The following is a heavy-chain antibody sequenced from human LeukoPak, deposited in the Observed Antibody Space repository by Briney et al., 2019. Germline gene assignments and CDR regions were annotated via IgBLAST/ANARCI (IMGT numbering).Heavy chain of an antibody. CDR2: ISGSGGST. D-gene: IGHD3-9*01. CDR1: GFTFSSYA. CDR3: ASLLRYFDWLLWGGSFDY. V-gene: IGHV3-23*01. Sequence: GGSLRLSCAASGFTFSSYAMSGLRQAPGKGLEWVSAISGSGGSTYYADSVKGRFTISRDNSKNTLYLQMNSLRAEDTAVYYCASLLRYFDWLLWGGSFDYWGQGTLVTVSS. J-gene: IGHJ4*02.